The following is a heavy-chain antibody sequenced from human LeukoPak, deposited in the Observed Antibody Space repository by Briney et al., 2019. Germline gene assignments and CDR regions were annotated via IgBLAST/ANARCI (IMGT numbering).Heavy chain of an antibody. V-gene: IGHV1-2*04. Sequence: GASVKVSCKASGYTFTGYYMHWVRQAPGQGLEWMGWINPNSGGTNYAQKFQGWVTMTRDTSISTAYMELSRLRSDDTAVYYCARGALEDTAMVRYFDYWGQGTLVTVSS. CDR1: GYTFTGYY. CDR3: ARGALEDTAMVRYFDY. D-gene: IGHD5-18*01. J-gene: IGHJ4*02. CDR2: INPNSGGT.